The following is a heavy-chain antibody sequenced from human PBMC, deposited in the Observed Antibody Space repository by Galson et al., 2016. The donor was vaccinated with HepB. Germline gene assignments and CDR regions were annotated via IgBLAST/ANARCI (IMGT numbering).Heavy chain of an antibody. CDR2: INWHGGST. J-gene: IGHJ4*02. CDR3: ARGMSHDYGVSAVY. D-gene: IGHD4-17*01. V-gene: IGHV3-20*04. CDR1: GFTFDDYG. Sequence: SLRLSCAASGFTFDDYGLSWVRQAPGKGLEWVSGINWHGGSTGYADSVKGRFTISRDNAKNSLYLQMNSLRAEDTSLYYCARGMSHDYGVSAVYWGQGTLVTVSS.